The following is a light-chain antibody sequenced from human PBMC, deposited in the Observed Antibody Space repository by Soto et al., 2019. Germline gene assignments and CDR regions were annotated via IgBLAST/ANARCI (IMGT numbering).Light chain of an antibody. V-gene: IGKV3-15*01. Sequence: EIVMTQSPATLSVSPGERATLSCRASQSVRNNLAWYQQKPGQAPRLLIYGASTRATGIPARFSGSGSGTEFTLPISSLQSEDFAVYYCQQYNKWFTFGPGTKVQIK. CDR2: GAS. J-gene: IGKJ3*01. CDR1: QSVRNN. CDR3: QQYNKWFT.